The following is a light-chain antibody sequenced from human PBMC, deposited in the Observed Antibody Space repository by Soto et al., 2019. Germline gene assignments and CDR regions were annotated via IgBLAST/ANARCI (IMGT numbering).Light chain of an antibody. CDR3: QSYDSSLSGSV. CDR2: GNT. J-gene: IGLJ3*02. Sequence: QLVLTQPPSVSGAPGQRVTISCTGSRSNLGADYDAHWYQQLPGTAPKLLIYGNTNRPSGVPDRFSGSKSGTSASLAITGLQAEDEADYYCQSYDSSLSGSVFGGGTKLTVL. V-gene: IGLV1-40*01. CDR1: RSNLGADYD.